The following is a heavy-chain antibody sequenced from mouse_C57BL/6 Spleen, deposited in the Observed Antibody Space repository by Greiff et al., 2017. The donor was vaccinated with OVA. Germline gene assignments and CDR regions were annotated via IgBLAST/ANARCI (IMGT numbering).Heavy chain of an antibody. CDR1: GFTFSDYY. CDR2: ISNGGGST. V-gene: IGHV5-12*01. D-gene: IGHD2-1*01. Sequence: DVHLVESGGGLVQPGGSLKLSCAASGFTFSDYYMYWVRQTPEKRLEWVAYISNGGGSTYYPDTVKGRFTISRDNAKNTLYLQMSRLKSEDTAMYYCARPGGNYYFDYWGQGTTLTVSS. CDR3: ARPGGNYYFDY. J-gene: IGHJ2*01.